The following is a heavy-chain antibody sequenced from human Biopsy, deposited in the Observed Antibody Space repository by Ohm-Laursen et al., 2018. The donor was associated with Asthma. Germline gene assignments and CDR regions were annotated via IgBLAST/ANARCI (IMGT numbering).Heavy chain of an antibody. D-gene: IGHD5-12*01. CDR1: GDSFSNYA. CDR3: ARGYSGSDRIVYYYSGLEV. Sequence: GGSVKVSCKASGDSFSNYAISWVRQAPGQGLEWMGGLIPVLGTPDHAQMFEGRVTITADESTSTAYMELSSLSSEDTAVYYCARGYSGSDRIVYYYSGLEVWGQGTTVTVSS. V-gene: IGHV1-69*13. J-gene: IGHJ6*02. CDR2: LIPVLGTP.